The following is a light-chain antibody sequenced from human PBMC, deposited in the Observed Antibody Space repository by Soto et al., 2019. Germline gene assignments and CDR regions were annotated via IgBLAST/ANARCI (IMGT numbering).Light chain of an antibody. Sequence: DIQMTQSPSTLSASVGDRVTITCRASQRINNWLAWYQQKPGKAPKLLISKASNLKSGVPSRFSGTGSGTEFTLTISSLQPDDFASYYCQQYDSYPFPFGGGTKVEI. J-gene: IGKJ4*01. CDR2: KAS. V-gene: IGKV1-5*03. CDR3: QQYDSYPFP. CDR1: QRINNW.